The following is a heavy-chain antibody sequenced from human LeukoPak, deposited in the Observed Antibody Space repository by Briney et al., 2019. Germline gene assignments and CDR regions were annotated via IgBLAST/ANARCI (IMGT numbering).Heavy chain of an antibody. Sequence: PSETLSLTCTVSGGSISSSTYYWGWIRQPPGKGLEWIGSIYYSGSTYYNSSLKSRVTIFVDTSKNQFSLNLNSVSAADTAVYYCARHRSTSSEEDLDYWGQGTLVTVSS. J-gene: IGHJ4*02. V-gene: IGHV4-39*01. CDR3: ARHRSTSSEEDLDY. CDR1: GGSISSSTYY. CDR2: IYYSGST. D-gene: IGHD6-6*01.